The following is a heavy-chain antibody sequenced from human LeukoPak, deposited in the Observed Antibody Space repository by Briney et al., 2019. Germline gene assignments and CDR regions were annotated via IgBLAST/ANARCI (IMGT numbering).Heavy chain of an antibody. J-gene: IGHJ4*02. CDR2: INPNSGGT. CDR1: GYTFTGYY. D-gene: IGHD3-22*01. Sequence: ASVKVSCKASGYTFTGYYMHWVRQAPGQGLEWMGWINPNSGGTNYAQKFQGWVTMTRDTSISTAYMELSRLRSDDTAVYYCARDGNYYDSSGEVDYWGQGTLVTVSS. CDR3: ARDGNYYDSSGEVDY. V-gene: IGHV1-2*04.